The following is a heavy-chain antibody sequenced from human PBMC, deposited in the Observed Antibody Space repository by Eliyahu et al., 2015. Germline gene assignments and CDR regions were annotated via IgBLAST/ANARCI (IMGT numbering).Heavy chain of an antibody. Sequence: EVQLVESGGGLVKPGGSLRIACAASGFTINSYXINWVRQAPGKGLEWVSSFSISGSKRYTDSVRGRFTIXRDNAKNPVYLQMDSLXGDDTAVYYCARTPGDTGYWYFDLWGRGTRVTVSS. J-gene: IGHJ2*01. D-gene: IGHD1-14*01. CDR3: ARTPGDTGYWYFDL. V-gene: IGHV3-21*01. CDR2: FSISGSK. CDR1: GFTINSYX.